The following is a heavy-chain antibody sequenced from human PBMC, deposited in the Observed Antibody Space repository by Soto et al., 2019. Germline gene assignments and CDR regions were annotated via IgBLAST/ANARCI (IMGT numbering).Heavy chain of an antibody. V-gene: IGHV3-23*01. CDR2: ISGSGVDA. J-gene: IGHJ4*02. D-gene: IGHD3-16*01. CDR1: EFTFNTFA. Sequence: EVQLLESGGELVQPGGSLRLSCVASEFTFNTFAMSWVRQAPGKGLEWVAGISGSGVDAYYADFVKGRFAISRDNFNNIVFLQMNSLRAEDTAVYYCAKRGSTQQYDGHFDYWGQGTLVTVSS. CDR3: AKRGSTQQYDGHFDY.